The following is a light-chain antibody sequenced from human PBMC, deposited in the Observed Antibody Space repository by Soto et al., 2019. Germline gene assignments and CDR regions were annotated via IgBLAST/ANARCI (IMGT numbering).Light chain of an antibody. CDR3: AAWDDRLNGFV. CDR2: VDN. V-gene: IGLV1-44*01. CDR1: SSNIGANT. J-gene: IGLJ1*01. Sequence: QSVLTQPPSASGAPGQRVTISCSGGSSNIGANTVNWYQQVPGTAPKLLIHVDNQRPSGVPDRFSGSKSGTSAFLAISGLQSEDEADYYCAAWDDRLNGFVFGTGTKLTVL.